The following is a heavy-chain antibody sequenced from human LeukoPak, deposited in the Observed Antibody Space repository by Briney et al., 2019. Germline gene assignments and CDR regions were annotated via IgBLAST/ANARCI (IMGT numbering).Heavy chain of an antibody. D-gene: IGHD7-27*01. CDR2: INPSGGST. CDR1: GYTFTSYY. J-gene: IGHJ4*02. CDR3: ARVLSWGSGY. V-gene: IGHV1-46*01. Sequence: ASVKVSCKASGYTFTSYYMHWVRQAPGQGLEWMGIINPSGGSTSYAQKFQGRVTMTRNTSISTAYMELSSLRSEDTAVYYCARVLSWGSGYWGQGTLVTVSS.